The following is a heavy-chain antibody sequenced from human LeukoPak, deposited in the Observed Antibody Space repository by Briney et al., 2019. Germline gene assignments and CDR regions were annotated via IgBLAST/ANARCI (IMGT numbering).Heavy chain of an antibody. V-gene: IGHV4-61*02. Sequence: TLSLTCTVSGGSISSGNYYWTWIRQPAGKGLEWIGRISTAGNTDYDPSLKSRLIISIDTSKNQFSLRLSSATAADTAVYYCASHQYGSGSYYHDYWGQGTLVTVSS. CDR3: ASHQYGSGSYYHDY. CDR2: ISTAGNT. J-gene: IGHJ4*02. D-gene: IGHD3-10*01. CDR1: GGSISSGNYY.